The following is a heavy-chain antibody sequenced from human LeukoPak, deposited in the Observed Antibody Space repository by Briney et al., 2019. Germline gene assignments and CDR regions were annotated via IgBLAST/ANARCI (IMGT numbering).Heavy chain of an antibody. CDR1: GFTFNSYA. CDR2: LSAAGGST. V-gene: IGHV3-23*01. D-gene: IGHD3-10*01. J-gene: IGHJ6*04. CDR3: AKDKHTYYYGSGSYYYGMDV. Sequence: GGSLRLSCAASGFTFNSYAMSWVRQATGKGLEWVSALSAAGGSTHYADSVRGRFTISRDNSQNTMYLQMNSLRAEDTAVYYCAKDKHTYYYGSGSYYYGMDVWGKGTTVTVSS.